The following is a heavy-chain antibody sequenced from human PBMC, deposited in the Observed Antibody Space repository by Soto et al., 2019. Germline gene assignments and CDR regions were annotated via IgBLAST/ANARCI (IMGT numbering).Heavy chain of an antibody. CDR1: GYSFTSYL. Sequence: PGESVKSSCNGSGYSFTSYLIGWVRQMPGKGLEWMGIIYPGDSDTRYSPSFQGQVTISADKSISTAYLQWSSLKASDTAMYYCARQSYYYDSSGYYYTDQYYFDYWGQGTLVTVSS. CDR3: ARQSYYYDSSGYYYTDQYYFDY. J-gene: IGHJ4*02. V-gene: IGHV5-51*01. CDR2: IYPGDSDT. D-gene: IGHD3-22*01.